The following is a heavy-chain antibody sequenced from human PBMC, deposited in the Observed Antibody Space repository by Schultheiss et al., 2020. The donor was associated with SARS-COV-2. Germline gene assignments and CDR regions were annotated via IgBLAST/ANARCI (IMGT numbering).Heavy chain of an antibody. CDR1: GYTFTGYY. V-gene: IGHV1-2*02. CDR2: INPNSGGT. D-gene: IGHD4-17*01. CDR3: ARAGSRKLTTDWYFDL. J-gene: IGHJ2*01. Sequence: VSCKASGYTFTGYYMHWVRQAPGQGLEWMGWINPNSGGTNYAQKFQGRVTMTRDTSISTAYMELSRLRSDDTAVYYCARAGSRKLTTDWYFDLWGRGTLVTVSS.